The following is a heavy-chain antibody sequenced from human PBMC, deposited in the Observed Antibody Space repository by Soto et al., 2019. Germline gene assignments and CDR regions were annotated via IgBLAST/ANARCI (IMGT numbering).Heavy chain of an antibody. CDR1: GGSISGYY. CDR3: ARDQYSGYDFNWFDP. J-gene: IGHJ5*02. V-gene: IGHV4-59*01. Sequence: SETLSLTCAVSGGSISGYYWTWIRQPPGTGLEWIGYIYYSGSTSYNPSLKSRVTISVDTSKNQFSLKLSSVTAADTAVYYCARDQYSGYDFNWFDPWGQGTLVTVSS. CDR2: IYYSGST. D-gene: IGHD5-12*01.